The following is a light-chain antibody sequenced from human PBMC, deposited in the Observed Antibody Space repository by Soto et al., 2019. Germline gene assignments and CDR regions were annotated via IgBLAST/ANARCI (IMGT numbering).Light chain of an antibody. CDR1: QSVSSSF. Sequence: EIVLTQSPGTLSLSPGERVTLSCRASQSVSSSFLAWYQQKPGQAPRLLIYGASSRATGIPDRFSGSGSGTDLTLTISRLEPEDFALYYCQQYANSRTFGQGTKVDIK. CDR2: GAS. J-gene: IGKJ1*01. CDR3: QQYANSRT. V-gene: IGKV3-20*01.